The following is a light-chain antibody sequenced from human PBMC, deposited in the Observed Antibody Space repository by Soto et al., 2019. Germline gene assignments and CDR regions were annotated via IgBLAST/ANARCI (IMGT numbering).Light chain of an antibody. J-gene: IGLJ2*01. CDR2: DVS. V-gene: IGLV2-14*03. CDR3: SSYTSSSTRV. CDR1: SSYVGGYNY. Sequence: QSVLTQPASVSGSPGQSITISCTETSSYVGGYNYVSWYQQHPGKAPKLMIYDVSNRPSGVSNRFSGSKSGNTASLTISGLQAEDEDDYYCSSYTSSSTRVFGGGTKRTVL.